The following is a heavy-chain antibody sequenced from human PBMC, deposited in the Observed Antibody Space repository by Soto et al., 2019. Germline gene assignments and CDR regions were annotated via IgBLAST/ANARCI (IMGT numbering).Heavy chain of an antibody. CDR2: IHRSGST. J-gene: IGHJ5*02. V-gene: IGHV4-39*01. CDR3: ARRGMSVHSYDP. Sequence: QLQLQESGPGVVKASDTLSLTCAVSGGSINIPTHYWGWIRQPPGKGLEWIGIIHRSGSTYYNPSLRSRVTISIDTSNNQFSLRLTSVTASDRAVYYCARRGMSVHSYDPWGQGTLVTVSS. D-gene: IGHD5-18*01. CDR1: GGSINIPTHY.